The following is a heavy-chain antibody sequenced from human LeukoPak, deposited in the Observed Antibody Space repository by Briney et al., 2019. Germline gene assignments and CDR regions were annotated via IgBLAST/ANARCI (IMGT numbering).Heavy chain of an antibody. Sequence: GRSLRLSCAASGFTFSTYGMHWVRQTPGRGLEWVSVIYSGGSAYYADSVKGRFTISRDNSENKLFLQMDSLRVEDTAVYYCARGCYCTSTTCYAGGNDAFDIWGQGTMVTVSS. CDR2: IYSGGSA. J-gene: IGHJ3*02. V-gene: IGHV3-53*01. D-gene: IGHD2-2*01. CDR3: ARGCYCTSTTCYAGGNDAFDI. CDR1: GFTFSTYG.